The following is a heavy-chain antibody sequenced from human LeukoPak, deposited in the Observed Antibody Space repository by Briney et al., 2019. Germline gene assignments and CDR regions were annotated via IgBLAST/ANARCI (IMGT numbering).Heavy chain of an antibody. Sequence: ASVKVSCKASGYTFTGYYMHWVRQAPGQGLEWVGRINPNRGGTNYAQKFQGRVTMTRDTSISTAYMELSRLRSDYTAVYYCARSLMSYDILTGSGNWFDPWGQGTLVTVSS. J-gene: IGHJ5*02. V-gene: IGHV1-2*06. CDR2: INPNRGGT. CDR1: GYTFTGYY. CDR3: ARSLMSYDILTGSGNWFDP. D-gene: IGHD3-9*01.